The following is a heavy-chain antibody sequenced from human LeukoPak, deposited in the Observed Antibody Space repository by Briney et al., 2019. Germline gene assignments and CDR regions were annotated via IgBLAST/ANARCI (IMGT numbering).Heavy chain of an antibody. J-gene: IGHJ4*02. CDR1: GFTFSSSA. CDR3: ARDTWGQLVYGRTLIDY. V-gene: IGHV3-21*01. Sequence: PGGSLRLSCAASGFTFSSSAMSWVRQAPGKGLEWVSSISRSSSYIYYADSVKGRFTISRDNAKNSLYLQMNSLRAEDTAVYYCARDTWGQLVYGRTLIDYWGQGTLVTVSS. D-gene: IGHD6-13*01. CDR2: ISRSSSYI.